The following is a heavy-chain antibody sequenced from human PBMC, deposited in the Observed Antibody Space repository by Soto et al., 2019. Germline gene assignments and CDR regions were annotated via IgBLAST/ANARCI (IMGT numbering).Heavy chain of an antibody. CDR3: AICSIIPFGGVIADDAFDM. Sequence: EVQLVESGGGLIQPGGSLRLSCAASGFTVSSNYMSWVRQTPGKGLEWVSIIYSGGSSYYADSVKGRFTISRDNSKNTLYLQMTSLRAEDTAVYYCAICSIIPFGGVIADDAFDMWGQGTMVSVSS. CDR1: GFTVSSNY. D-gene: IGHD3-16*02. J-gene: IGHJ3*02. CDR2: IYSGGSS. V-gene: IGHV3-53*01.